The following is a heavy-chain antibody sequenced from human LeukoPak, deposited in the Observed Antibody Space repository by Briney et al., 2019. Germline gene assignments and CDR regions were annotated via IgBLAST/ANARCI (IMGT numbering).Heavy chain of an antibody. Sequence: GGSLRLSCTASGFTFGDYAMSWVRQAPGKGLEWEGFIRSKAYGGTTEYAASVKGRFTISRDDSKSIAYLQMNSLKTEDTAVYYCTRDFYGSGSYFDYWGQGTLVTVSS. CDR3: TRDFYGSGSYFDY. CDR1: GFTFGDYA. CDR2: IRSKAYGGTT. J-gene: IGHJ4*02. D-gene: IGHD3-10*01. V-gene: IGHV3-49*04.